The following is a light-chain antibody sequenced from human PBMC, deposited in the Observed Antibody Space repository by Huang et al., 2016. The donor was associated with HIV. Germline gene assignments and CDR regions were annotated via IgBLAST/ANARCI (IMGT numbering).Light chain of an antibody. CDR2: SAS. CDR3: QHYNNWPWWT. Sequence: EVVMTQSPAILSVSPGERATPSCRASQSVTSNLAWYQQKPGQAPRLLSYSASTMATGIPARFSGSVSGTEFTLTISSLQSEDFAVYYCQHYNNWPWWTFGQGTKVEIK. V-gene: IGKV3-15*01. CDR1: QSVTSN. J-gene: IGKJ1*01.